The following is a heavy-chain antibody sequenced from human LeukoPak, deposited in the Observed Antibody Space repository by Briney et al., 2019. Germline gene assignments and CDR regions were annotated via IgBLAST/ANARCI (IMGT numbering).Heavy chain of an antibody. J-gene: IGHJ4*02. CDR1: GGSFNGYY. CDR3: ARYYYGSGSLIDY. V-gene: IGHV4-34*01. CDR2: INHSGST. D-gene: IGHD3-10*01. Sequence: PSETLSLTCAVHGGSFNGYYWSWIRQPPGKGLEWIGEINHSGSTNYNPSLKSRVTISVDTSKNQFSLKLSSVTAADTAVYYCARYYYGSGSLIDYWGQGTLVTVSS.